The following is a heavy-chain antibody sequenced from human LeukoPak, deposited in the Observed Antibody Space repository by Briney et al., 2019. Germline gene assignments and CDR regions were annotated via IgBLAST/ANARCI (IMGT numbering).Heavy chain of an antibody. J-gene: IGHJ4*02. Sequence: GGSQTLYCVGSECTVRNYRVNRVRQATGKGLEWVANIKGSDKGHVDSVKGRFSVSRDDARNSLYLQMDSLRAEDTAVYYCARDVDWNYDLWGQGTVVRVSS. D-gene: IGHD1-7*01. CDR3: ARDVDWNYDL. V-gene: IGHV3-7*01. CDR1: ECTVRNYR. CDR2: IKGSDK.